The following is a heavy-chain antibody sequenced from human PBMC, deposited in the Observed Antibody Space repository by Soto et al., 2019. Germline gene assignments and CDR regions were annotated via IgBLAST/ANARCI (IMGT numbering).Heavy chain of an antibody. Sequence: QLQLQESGSGVVKPSQTLSLTCAVSGGSISSGGYSWSWIRQPPGKGLEWIGYIYHSGSTYYNPSHKSRVTISVDRSKNQFSLKLSSVTAADTAVYYCARAGGLGAVAVDYWGQGTLVTVSS. V-gene: IGHV4-30-2*01. CDR1: GGSISSGGYS. CDR3: ARAGGLGAVAVDY. CDR2: IYHSGST. J-gene: IGHJ4*02. D-gene: IGHD6-19*01.